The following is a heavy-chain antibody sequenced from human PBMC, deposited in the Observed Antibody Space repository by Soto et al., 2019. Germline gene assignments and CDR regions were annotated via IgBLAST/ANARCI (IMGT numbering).Heavy chain of an antibody. J-gene: IGHJ4*02. D-gene: IGHD5-18*01. CDR1: GGSISSGGYY. V-gene: IGHV4-31*03. CDR2: IYYSGST. CDR3: ARDNTAMATALDY. Sequence: SETLSLTCTVSGGSISSGGYYWSWIRQHPGKGLEWIGYIYYSGSTYYNPSLKSRVTISVDTSKNQFSLKLSSVTAADTAVYYCARDNTAMATALDYWGQGTLVTVSS.